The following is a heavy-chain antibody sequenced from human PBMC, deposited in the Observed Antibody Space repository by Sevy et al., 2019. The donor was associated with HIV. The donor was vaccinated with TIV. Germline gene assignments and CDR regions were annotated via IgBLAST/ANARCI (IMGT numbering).Heavy chain of an antibody. D-gene: IGHD6-25*01. J-gene: IGHJ4*02. CDR1: GGSISSSSYY. V-gene: IGHV4-39*01. CDR2: NYYSGST. CDR3: ARHKRSIAAEYFDY. Sequence: SETLSLTCTVSGGSISSSSYYWGWIRQPPGKGLEWIGSNYYSGSTYYNPSLKSRVTISVDTSKNQLSLKLSSVTAADTAVYYCARHKRSIAAEYFDYWGQGTLVTVSS.